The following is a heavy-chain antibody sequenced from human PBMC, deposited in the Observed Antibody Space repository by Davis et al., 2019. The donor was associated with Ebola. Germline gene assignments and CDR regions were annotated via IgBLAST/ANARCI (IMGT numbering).Heavy chain of an antibody. D-gene: IGHD2-2*01. CDR3: ARGGVGVVVVPAARMYNWFDP. CDR1: GGTFSSYA. V-gene: IGHV1-69*10. CDR2: IIPILGIA. J-gene: IGHJ5*02. Sequence: SVKVSCKASGGTFSSYAISWVRQAPGQGLEWMGGIIPILGIANYAQKFQGRVTITADESTSTAYMELSSLRSEDTAVYYCARGGVGVVVVPAARMYNWFDPWGQGTLVTVSS.